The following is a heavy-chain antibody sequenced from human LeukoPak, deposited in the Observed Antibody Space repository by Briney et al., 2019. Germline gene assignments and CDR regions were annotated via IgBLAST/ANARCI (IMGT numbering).Heavy chain of an antibody. CDR1: GYTFTSYA. J-gene: IGHJ4*02. Sequence: GASVKVSCKASGYTFTSYAMHWVRQAPGQRLEWMGWINAGNGNTKYSQKFQGRVTITRDTSAGTAYMALSSLRSEDTAVYYCARDRWLRPYYFEYWGQGTLVTVSS. CDR3: ARDRWLRPYYFEY. CDR2: INAGNGNT. D-gene: IGHD5-12*01. V-gene: IGHV1-3*01.